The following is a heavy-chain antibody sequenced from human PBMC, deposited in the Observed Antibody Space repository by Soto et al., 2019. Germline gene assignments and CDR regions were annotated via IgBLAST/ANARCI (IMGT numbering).Heavy chain of an antibody. D-gene: IGHD3-22*01. CDR1: GFTFSSYG. J-gene: IGHJ4*02. CDR3: AKDVMEEIVVVTNDY. Sequence: QVQLVESGGGVVQPGRSLRLSCAASGFTFSSYGMHWVRQAPGKGLEWVAVISYDGSNKYYADSVKGRFTISRDNSKNPLYLQMNTLRAEDTAVYYCAKDVMEEIVVVTNDYWGQGTLVTVSS. CDR2: ISYDGSNK. V-gene: IGHV3-30*18.